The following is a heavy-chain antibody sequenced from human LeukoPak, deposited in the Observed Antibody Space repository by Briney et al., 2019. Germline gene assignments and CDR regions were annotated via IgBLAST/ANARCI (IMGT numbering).Heavy chain of an antibody. CDR2: TYHSGNT. CDR3: ARTRYCSGATCYSPELFDS. J-gene: IGHJ4*02. CDR1: GYSISTGYH. Sequence: PSETLSLTCAVSGYSISTGYHWGWIRQSPGTGLEWIGSTYHSGNTYYNPSLKSRVTISMDTSMNQFSVQVTSVTAADTAVYYCARTRYCSGATCYSPELFDSWGQGTLVTVSS. V-gene: IGHV4-38-2*01. D-gene: IGHD2-15*01.